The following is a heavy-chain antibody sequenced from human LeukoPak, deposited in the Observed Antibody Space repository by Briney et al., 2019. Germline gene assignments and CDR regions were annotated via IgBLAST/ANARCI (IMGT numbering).Heavy chain of an antibody. CDR2: IKQDGSEK. V-gene: IGHV3-7*01. J-gene: IGHJ4*02. CDR3: ARERGFDY. Sequence: GGSLRLSCAASGFTVSSYWMSWVRQAPGKGLEWVANIKQDGSEKYYVDSVKGRFTISRDNAKNSLYLQMNSLRAEDTAVYYCARERGFDYWGQGTLVTVSS. CDR1: GFTVSSYW.